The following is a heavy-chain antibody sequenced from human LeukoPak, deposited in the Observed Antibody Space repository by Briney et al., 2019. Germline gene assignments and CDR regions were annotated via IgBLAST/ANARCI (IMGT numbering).Heavy chain of an antibody. CDR3: ARSIAAAAGWFDP. CDR1: GYTFTSCY. V-gene: IGHV1-46*01. D-gene: IGHD6-13*01. Sequence: ASVKVSCKASGYTFTSCYMHWVRQAPGQGLEWMGIINPSGGSTSYAQKFQGRVTMIRDTSTSTVYMELSSLRSEDTAVYYCARSIAAAAGWFDPWGQGTLVTVSS. J-gene: IGHJ5*02. CDR2: INPSGGST.